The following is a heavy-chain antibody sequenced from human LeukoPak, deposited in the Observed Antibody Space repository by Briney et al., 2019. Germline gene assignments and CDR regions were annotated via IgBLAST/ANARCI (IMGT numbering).Heavy chain of an antibody. D-gene: IGHD1-26*01. CDR3: ARDRVGVTGIDY. CDR1: GYTFTGYY. Sequence: ASVKVSCKASGYTFTGYYMHWVRLAPGQGLEWMGWINPNSGGTNYAQKFQGRVTMTRDTSISTAYMELSRLRSDDTAVYYCARDRVGVTGIDYWGQGTLVTVSS. CDR2: INPNSGGT. V-gene: IGHV1-2*02. J-gene: IGHJ4*02.